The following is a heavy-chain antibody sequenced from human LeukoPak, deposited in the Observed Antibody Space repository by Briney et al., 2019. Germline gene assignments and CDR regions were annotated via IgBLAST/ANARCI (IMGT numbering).Heavy chain of an antibody. J-gene: IGHJ6*02. CDR3: ARAEGEAGIGYYYGMDV. Sequence: GGSLRLSCAASGFTFSSYAMHWVRQAPGKGLEYVSAISSNGGSTCYANSVKGRFTISRDNSKNTLYLQMGSLRAEDMAVYYCARAEGEAGIGYYYGMDVWGQGTTVTVSS. D-gene: IGHD6-19*01. CDR2: ISSNGGST. CDR1: GFTFSSYA. V-gene: IGHV3-64*01.